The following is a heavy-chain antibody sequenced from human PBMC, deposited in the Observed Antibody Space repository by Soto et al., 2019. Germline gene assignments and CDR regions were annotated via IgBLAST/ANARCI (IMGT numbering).Heavy chain of an antibody. CDR3: AKDKFRGSSSWYVKWFDP. CDR2: ISGSGGST. CDR1: GFTFSSYA. V-gene: IGHV3-23*01. D-gene: IGHD6-13*01. Sequence: GGSLRLSCAASGFTFSSYAMSWVRQAPGKGLEWVSAISGSGGSTYYADSVKGRFTISRDNSKNTLYLQMNSLRAEDTAVYYCAKDKFRGSSSWYVKWFDPWGQGTLVTVSS. J-gene: IGHJ5*02.